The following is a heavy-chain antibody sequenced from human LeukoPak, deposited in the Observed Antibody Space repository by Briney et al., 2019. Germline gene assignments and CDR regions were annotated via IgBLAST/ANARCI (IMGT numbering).Heavy chain of an antibody. V-gene: IGHV3-23*01. CDR2: ISGSGGST. J-gene: IGHJ6*03. CDR3: AKDPSSSWYEGYYYYYYYMDV. CDR1: GFTFSSYA. D-gene: IGHD6-13*01. Sequence: GGSLRLSCAASGFTFSSYAMSWVRQAPGKGLEWVSAISGSGGSTYYADSVKGRFTISRDNSKNTLYLQMNSLRAEDTAVYYCAKDPSSSWYEGYYYYYYYMDVWGKGTTVTISS.